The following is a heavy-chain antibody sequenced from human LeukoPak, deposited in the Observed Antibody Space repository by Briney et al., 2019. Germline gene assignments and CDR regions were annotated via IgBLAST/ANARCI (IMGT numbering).Heavy chain of an antibody. CDR1: GFTVSSNY. CDR3: ARDIDIVVVPAASGFGWFDP. D-gene: IGHD2-2*01. V-gene: IGHV4-34*01. J-gene: IGHJ5*02. CDR2: INHSGIT. Sequence: GSLRLSCAASGFTVSSNYMSWIRQPPGKGLEWIGEINHSGITNYNPSLKSRVTMSVDTSKNQFSLKLSSVTAADTAVYYCARDIDIVVVPAASGFGWFDPWGQGTLVTVSS.